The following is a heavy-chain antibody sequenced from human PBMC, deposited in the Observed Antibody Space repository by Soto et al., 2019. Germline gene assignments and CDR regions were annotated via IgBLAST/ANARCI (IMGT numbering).Heavy chain of an antibody. CDR3: AKGGGTYDYWSGYSRLDY. CDR1: VFTFSRYA. V-gene: IGHV3-23*01. J-gene: IGHJ4*02. Sequence: WWSLRLSCTASVFTFSRYAMSWFRQAPGKGLEWVSIVSGSGGSTYYADSVKGRFTISRDNSRNTLYLQMNSLRAEDTAVYYCAKGGGTYDYWSGYSRLDYWGQGILVTVSS. D-gene: IGHD3-3*01. CDR2: VSGSGGST.